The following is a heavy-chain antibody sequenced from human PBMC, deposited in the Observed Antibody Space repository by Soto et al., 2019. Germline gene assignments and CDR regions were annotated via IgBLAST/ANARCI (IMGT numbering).Heavy chain of an antibody. V-gene: IGHV3-11*01. D-gene: IGHD6-19*01. J-gene: IGHJ4*02. CDR1: GFTFSNYY. CDR3: ARSYSSGWEFDY. Sequence: GGSLRLSCGASGFTFSNYYMSWIRQAPGKGLEWVSYISSTGRTIYYEDSVKGRFTVSRDNAQNSLSLKLNGLRVEDTSVYYCARSYSSGWEFDYWGQGTQVTVSS. CDR2: ISSTGRTI.